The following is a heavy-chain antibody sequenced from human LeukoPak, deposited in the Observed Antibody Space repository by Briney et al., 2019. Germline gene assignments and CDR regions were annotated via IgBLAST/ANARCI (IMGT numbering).Heavy chain of an antibody. CDR3: ARGKYDFWSGYSDWFDP. CDR2: MNPNSGNT. J-gene: IGHJ5*02. V-gene: IGHV1-8*01. CDR1: GYTFTSYD. D-gene: IGHD3-3*01. Sequence: ASVKVSCKASGYTFTSYDINWVRQATGQGLEWMGWMNPNSGNTGYAQKFQGRVTMTRNTSISTAYMELSSLRSKDTAVYYCARGKYDFWSGYSDWFDPWGQGTLVTVSS.